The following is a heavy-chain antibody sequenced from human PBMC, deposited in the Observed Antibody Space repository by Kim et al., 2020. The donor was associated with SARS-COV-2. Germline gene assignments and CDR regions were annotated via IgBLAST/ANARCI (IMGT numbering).Heavy chain of an antibody. V-gene: IGHV3-30*04. CDR3: ARDLGPRRCIAAAGLRCDYGMDV. CDR2: ISYDGSNK. CDR1: GFTFSSYA. D-gene: IGHD6-13*01. J-gene: IGHJ6*02. Sequence: GGSLRLSCAASGFTFSSYAMHWVRQAPGKGLEWVAVISYDGSNKYYADSVKGRFTISRDNSKNTLYLQMNSLRAEDTAVYYCARDLGPRRCIAAAGLRCDYGMDVWGQGTTVTVSS.